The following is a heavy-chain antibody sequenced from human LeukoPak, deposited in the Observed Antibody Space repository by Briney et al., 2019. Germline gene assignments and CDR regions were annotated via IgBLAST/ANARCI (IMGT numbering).Heavy chain of an antibody. V-gene: IGHV3-30*02. Sequence: GGSLRLSCAASGFTFSSYGMHWVRQAPGKGLEWVAFIRYDGGNKYYADSVKGRFTISRDNSKNTLYLQMNSLRGEDTAVYYCAKDAGTVRGVMYYYYMDVWGKGTTVTVSS. CDR1: GFTFSSYG. D-gene: IGHD3-10*01. CDR2: IRYDGGNK. CDR3: AKDAGTVRGVMYYYYMDV. J-gene: IGHJ6*03.